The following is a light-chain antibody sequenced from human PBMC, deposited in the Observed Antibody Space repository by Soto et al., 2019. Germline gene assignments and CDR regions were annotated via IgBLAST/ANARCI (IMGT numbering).Light chain of an antibody. J-gene: IGKJ1*01. CDR1: QSVSSY. Sequence: EIVLTQSPSTLCLSPGERATLSCRASQSVSSYLAWYQQKPGQAPRLLIYDASNRATGIPARFSGSGSGTDFTLTISSLEPEDFAVYYCQQRSNWPRTFGQGTKVDTK. CDR3: QQRSNWPRT. CDR2: DAS. V-gene: IGKV3-11*01.